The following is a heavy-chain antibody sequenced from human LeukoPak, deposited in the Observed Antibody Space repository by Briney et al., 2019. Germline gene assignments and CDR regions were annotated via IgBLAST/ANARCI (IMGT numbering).Heavy chain of an antibody. J-gene: IGHJ3*02. V-gene: IGHV4-34*01. CDR2: INHSGST. Sequence: SETLSLTCAVYGGSFSGYYWSWIRQPPGKGLEWIGEINHSGSTNYNPSLKSRVTISVDTSKNQFSLKLSSVTAADTAVYYCARGRGDFWSGYYIAFDTWGQGTMVTVSS. CDR3: ARGRGDFWSGYYIAFDT. D-gene: IGHD3-3*01. CDR1: GGSFSGYY.